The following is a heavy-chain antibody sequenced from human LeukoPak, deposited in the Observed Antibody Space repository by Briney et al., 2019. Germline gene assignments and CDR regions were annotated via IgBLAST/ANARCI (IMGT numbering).Heavy chain of an antibody. J-gene: IGHJ6*02. V-gene: IGHV3-48*04. CDR1: GFTFSRYS. Sequence: GGSLRLSCAASGFTFSRYSMNWVRQAPGKGLEWVSYISSISRTMNYADSVKGRFTISRDNAKNSLYLQMNSLKTEDTAVYYCTTGPYGGNAPHYYGMDVWGQGTTVTVSS. CDR2: ISSISRTM. CDR3: TTGPYGGNAPHYYGMDV. D-gene: IGHD4-23*01.